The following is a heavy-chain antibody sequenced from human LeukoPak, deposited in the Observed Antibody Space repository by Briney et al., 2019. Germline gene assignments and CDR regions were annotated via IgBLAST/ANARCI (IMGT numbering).Heavy chain of an antibody. CDR1: SGSFNHYY. Sequence: SETLSLTCAVYSGSFNHYYWSWIRQPPGKGLEWIGEVNHSGSATYNPSLKSRVAISVDTSKNQISLKLTSVTAADTAVYYCARGLTRGYSFGPPGFWGQGTLVAVSS. CDR2: VNHSGSA. D-gene: IGHD5-18*01. CDR3: ARGLTRGYSFGPPGF. V-gene: IGHV4-34*01. J-gene: IGHJ4*02.